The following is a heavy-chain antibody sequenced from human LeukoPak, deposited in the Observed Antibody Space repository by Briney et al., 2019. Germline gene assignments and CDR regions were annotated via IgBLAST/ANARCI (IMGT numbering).Heavy chain of an antibody. J-gene: IGHJ4*01. CDR2: ISAYNGNT. V-gene: IGHV1-18*01. Sequence: ASVKVSCKASGYTFTSYGISWVRQAPGQGLEWMGWISAYNGNTNYAQKLQGRVTMTTDTSTSTAYMELRSLRSDDTAVYYCARASPDLIQGAVDYWGQEPWSPSPQ. CDR1: GYTFTSYG. D-gene: IGHD1-1*01. CDR3: ARASPDLIQGAVDY.